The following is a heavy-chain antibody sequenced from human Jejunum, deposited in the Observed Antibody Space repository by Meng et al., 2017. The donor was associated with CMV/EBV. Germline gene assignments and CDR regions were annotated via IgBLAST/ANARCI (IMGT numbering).Heavy chain of an antibody. Sequence: YPFPGHYIHWVRQAPGQGLEWMGWINPDSGGTNYAQKFPGRVTMTWDTSINTAYMELGRLTSDDTAVYYCARDLRFLGRCYGMDVWGQGTTVTVSS. CDR2: INPDSGGT. D-gene: IGHD3-3*01. CDR1: YPFPGHY. V-gene: IGHV1-2*02. J-gene: IGHJ6*02. CDR3: ARDLRFLGRCYGMDV.